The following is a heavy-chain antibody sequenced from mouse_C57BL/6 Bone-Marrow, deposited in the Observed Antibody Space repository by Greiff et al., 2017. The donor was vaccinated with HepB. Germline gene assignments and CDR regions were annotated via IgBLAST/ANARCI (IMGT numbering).Heavy chain of an antibody. CDR3: ARLLRYLDYFDY. V-gene: IGHV1-63*01. D-gene: IGHD1-1*01. CDR2: IYPGGGYT. J-gene: IGHJ2*01. CDR1: GYTFTNYW. Sequence: QVHVKQSGAELVRPGTSVKMSCKASGYTFTNYWIGWAKQRPGHGLEWIGDIYPGGGYTNYNEKFKGKATLTADKSSSTAYMQFRSLTSEDSAIYYCARLLRYLDYFDYWGQGTTLTVSS.